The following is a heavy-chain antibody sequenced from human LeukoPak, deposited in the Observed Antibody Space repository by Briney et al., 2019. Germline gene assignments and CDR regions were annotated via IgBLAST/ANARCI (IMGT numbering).Heavy chain of an antibody. D-gene: IGHD2-15*01. Sequence: GGSLRLSCAASGFTFSDYWMTWVRQAPGKGLEWVANIRQDGSEKYHVDSVKGRFTISRDNAKNSVYLRMNSLRAEDTAVYYCARISCSRSSCYGVYDYWGQGTLVTVSS. J-gene: IGHJ4*02. CDR1: GFTFSDYW. CDR2: IRQDGSEK. CDR3: ARISCSRSSCYGVYDY. V-gene: IGHV3-7*01.